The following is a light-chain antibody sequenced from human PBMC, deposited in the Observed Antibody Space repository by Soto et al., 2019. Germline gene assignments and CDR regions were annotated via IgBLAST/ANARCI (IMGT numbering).Light chain of an antibody. CDR1: QAIRND. Sequence: THTPTSLSASVWEGVTLHCRARQAIRNDLAWYQQKPGRAPKRLIYGTSSLQSGVPSRFSGSGSGTEFTLTISSLQPEDFATYYCLQHNVFPRTFGQG. V-gene: IGKV1-17*01. CDR2: GTS. J-gene: IGKJ1*01. CDR3: LQHNVFPRT.